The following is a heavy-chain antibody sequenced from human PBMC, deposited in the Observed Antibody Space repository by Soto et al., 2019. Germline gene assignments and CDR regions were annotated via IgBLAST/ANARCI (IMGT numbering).Heavy chain of an antibody. CDR2: IIPIFGTA. Sequence: SVKVSCKASGGTFSSYAISWVRQAPGQGLEWMGGIIPIFGTANYAQKFQGRVTITADTSTSTVYMELSSLRSEDTAVYYCARENYDFWSGPGNYGMDVWGQGTTVTVSS. D-gene: IGHD3-3*01. J-gene: IGHJ6*02. CDR3: ARENYDFWSGPGNYGMDV. CDR1: GGTFSSYA. V-gene: IGHV1-69*06.